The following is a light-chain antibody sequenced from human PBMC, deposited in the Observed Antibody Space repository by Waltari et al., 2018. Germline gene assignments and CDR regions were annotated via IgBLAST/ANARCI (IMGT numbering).Light chain of an antibody. CDR1: QDIKND. J-gene: IGKJ4*01. Sequence: AIQMTQSPSSLSASVGDRVTITCRASQDIKNDLGWYQKKPDTAPKFLIHAGSSLQSAVPSRFSGGGSGTNFTLTISSLQPEDFATYYCLQDYTYPLTFGGGTKVEIK. V-gene: IGKV1-6*02. CDR2: AGS. CDR3: LQDYTYPLT.